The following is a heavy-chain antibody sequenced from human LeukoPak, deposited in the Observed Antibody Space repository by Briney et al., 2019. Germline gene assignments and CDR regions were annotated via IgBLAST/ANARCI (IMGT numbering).Heavy chain of an antibody. CDR3: ARALQPGVYAFDI. CDR2: IYYSGST. Sequence: SETLSLTCTVSGVSISSYYWTWIRQPPGEGLEWIGYIYYSGSTNYKPSLKSRVTISVDTSKNQFSLKLSSVTAADTAVYYCARALQPGVYAFDIWGQGTMVTVSS. D-gene: IGHD6-13*01. V-gene: IGHV4-59*01. CDR1: GVSISSYY. J-gene: IGHJ3*02.